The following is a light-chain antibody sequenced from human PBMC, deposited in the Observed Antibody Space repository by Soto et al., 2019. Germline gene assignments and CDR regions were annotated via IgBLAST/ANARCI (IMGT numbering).Light chain of an antibody. CDR3: CSYAGAFTYV. J-gene: IGLJ1*01. V-gene: IGLV1-40*01. CDR2: GNI. CDR1: SSNIGAGYD. Sequence: QSVLTQPPSVSGAPGQRVTISCTGSSSNIGAGYDVHWYQQLPGTAPKLLIYGNINRPSGVPDRFSGSKSGTSGFLAITGLQAEDEADYYCCSYAGAFTYVFGSGTKVTVL.